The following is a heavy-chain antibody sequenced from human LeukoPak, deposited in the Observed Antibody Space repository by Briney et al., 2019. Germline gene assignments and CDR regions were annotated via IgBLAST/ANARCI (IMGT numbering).Heavy chain of an antibody. CDR1: GYTFTSYY. J-gene: IGHJ3*02. V-gene: IGHV1-46*03. Sequence: ASVKVSCKASGYTFTSYYMHWVRQAPGQGLEWMGIINPSGGSTSYAQKFQGRVTMTRDTSTSTVYMELSSLRSKDTAVYYCARDRSLTTVTTPDRAFDIWGQGTMVTVSS. CDR2: INPSGGST. CDR3: ARDRSLTTVTTPDRAFDI. D-gene: IGHD4-17*01.